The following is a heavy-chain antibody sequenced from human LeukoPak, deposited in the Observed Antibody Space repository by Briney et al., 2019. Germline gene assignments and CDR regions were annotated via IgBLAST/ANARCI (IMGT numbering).Heavy chain of an antibody. J-gene: IGHJ6*03. CDR3: ARGARAVTFYYYYMDV. CDR2: ISSSSSTI. CDR1: GFTFSSYS. V-gene: IGHV3-48*04. Sequence: GGSLRLSCAASGFTFSSYSMNWVRQAPGKGLEWVSYISSSSSTIYYADSVKGRFTISRDNAKNSLYLQMNSLRAEDTAVYYCARGARAVTFYYYYMDVWDKGTTVTVSS. D-gene: IGHD4-17*01.